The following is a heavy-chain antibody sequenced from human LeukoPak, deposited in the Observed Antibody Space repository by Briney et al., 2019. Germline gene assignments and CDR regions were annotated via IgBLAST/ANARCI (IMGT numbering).Heavy chain of an antibody. CDR3: ARSGSSIAAAGFFDY. Sequence: GGSLRLSCAASGFTVSSNYMSWVRQAPGKGLEWVSVIYSGGGTYYADSVKGRFTISRDNSKNTLYLQMNSLRAEDTAVYYCARSGSSIAAAGFFDYWGQGTLVTVSS. J-gene: IGHJ4*02. CDR1: GFTVSSNY. CDR2: IYSGGGT. D-gene: IGHD6-13*01. V-gene: IGHV3-53*01.